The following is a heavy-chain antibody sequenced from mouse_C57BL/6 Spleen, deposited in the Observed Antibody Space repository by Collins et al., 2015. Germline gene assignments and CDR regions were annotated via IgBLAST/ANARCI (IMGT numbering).Heavy chain of an antibody. V-gene: IGHV1-66*01. CDR3: ARDYYGSSPDY. D-gene: IGHD1-1*01. CDR1: GYSFTSYY. J-gene: IGHJ2*01. Sequence: QVQLQQSGPELVKPGASVKISCKASGYSFTSYYIHWVKQRPGQGLEWIGWIYPGSGNTKYNEKFKSKATLTVDKSSSTAYMQLSSLTSEDSAVYYCARDYYGSSPDYWGQGTTLTVSS. CDR2: IYPGSGNT.